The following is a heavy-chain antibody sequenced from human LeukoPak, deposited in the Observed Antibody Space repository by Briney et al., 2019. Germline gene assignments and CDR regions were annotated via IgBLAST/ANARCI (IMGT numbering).Heavy chain of an antibody. V-gene: IGHV1-8*01. Sequence: ASVKVSCKASGYTLTSYDINWVRQAPGQGLEWMGWMNPNSGNTGYAQKFQGRVTMTRSTSINTAYMELNSLTSEDTAVYYCARSSVGARRRIDYWGQGSLVTVSS. D-gene: IGHD1-26*01. CDR3: ARSSVGARRRIDY. CDR2: MNPNSGNT. CDR1: GYTLTSYD. J-gene: IGHJ4*02.